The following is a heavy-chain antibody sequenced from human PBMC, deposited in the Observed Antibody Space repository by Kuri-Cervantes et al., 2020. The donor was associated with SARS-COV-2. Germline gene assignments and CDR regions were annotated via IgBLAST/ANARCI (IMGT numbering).Heavy chain of an antibody. CDR2: ISDDGNNK. CDR3: ARDMTFDEYGDYYYYYIDD. Sequence: GESLKISCAASHFTFSSYAFHWVRQAPGQGLEWVAAISDDGNNKYFADSVRGRFTVSRDNSKNTLYLEMDGLRPEDTAVYYCARDMTFDEYGDYYYYYIDDWGKGTTVTVSS. D-gene: IGHD3-16*01. V-gene: IGHV3-30*04. CDR1: HFTFSSYA. J-gene: IGHJ6*03.